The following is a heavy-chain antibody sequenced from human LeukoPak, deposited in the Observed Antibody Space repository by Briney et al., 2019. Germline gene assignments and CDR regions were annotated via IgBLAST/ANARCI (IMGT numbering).Heavy chain of an antibody. CDR1: GGSINNGGYS. Sequence: SQTLSLTCAVSGGSINNGGYSWSWIRQPPGKGLEWIGYIYYSGSAYYNPSLKSRVTMSVDRSTNQFSLKLSSVTAADTAVYYCARSTPVTYYFDYWGQGTLVTVSS. CDR3: ARSTPVTYYFDY. CDR2: IYYSGSA. V-gene: IGHV4-30-2*01. D-gene: IGHD2-2*01. J-gene: IGHJ4*02.